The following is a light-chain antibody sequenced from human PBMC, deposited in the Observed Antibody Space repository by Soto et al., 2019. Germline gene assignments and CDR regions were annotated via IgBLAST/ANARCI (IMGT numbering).Light chain of an antibody. Sequence: DLQLTQSPSFLSASVGDRVTITCRASQGISSYLAWYQQTPGKAPKLRIYASSTLQSGVPSRFSGSGSGTEFTLTVSSLQPEDFATYYCQQLNNFPVTFGQGTRL. CDR1: QGISSY. CDR2: ASS. CDR3: QQLNNFPVT. V-gene: IGKV1-9*01. J-gene: IGKJ5*01.